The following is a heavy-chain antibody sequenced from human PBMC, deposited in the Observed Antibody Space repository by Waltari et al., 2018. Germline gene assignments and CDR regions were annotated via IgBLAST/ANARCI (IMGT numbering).Heavy chain of an antibody. D-gene: IGHD1-26*01. CDR2: VYPDDSTT. CDR1: GYGFYGWW. J-gene: IGHJ5*02. V-gene: IGHV5-51*01. CDR3: ARFSGSSLAHNWFDP. Sequence: EVQLVQSGAEVKKSGESLKTSCKGFGYGFYGWWKAWVRQVSGKGLEWMGMVYPDDSTTKYSPSFQGQFTISADKSFSTAYLQWSSLKASDTAVYYCARFSGSSLAHNWFDPWGQGTLVTVSS.